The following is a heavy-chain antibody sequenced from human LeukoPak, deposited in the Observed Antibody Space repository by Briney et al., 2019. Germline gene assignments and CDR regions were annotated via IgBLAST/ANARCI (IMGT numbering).Heavy chain of an antibody. CDR1: GYSISRGDY. D-gene: IGHD3-10*01. CDR2: IYHSGST. V-gene: IGHV4-38-2*02. Sequence: SETLSLTCAASGYSISRGDYWGWVRQPPRQGREWSGSIYHSGSTYYNPSLTSRATISVDPSKTQFSLKLSSVTAEDTAVYYCARDMVRGRGWFDPWGQGTLVTVSS. J-gene: IGHJ5*02. CDR3: ARDMVRGRGWFDP.